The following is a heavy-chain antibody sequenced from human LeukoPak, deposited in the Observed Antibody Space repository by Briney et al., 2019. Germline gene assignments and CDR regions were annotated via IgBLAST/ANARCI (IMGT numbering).Heavy chain of an antibody. CDR2: IWYDGSNK. CDR1: GFTFSTYG. J-gene: IGHJ4*02. CDR3: ARDLEIGSSLYYFDY. Sequence: PGRPLRLSCAASGFTFSTYGMHCVRQAPGKGLEWVAVIWYDGSNKYYADSVRGRFTISRDNFKNTLYLQMNSLRAEDTAVYYCARDLEIGSSLYYFDYWGQGTLVTVSS. V-gene: IGHV3-33*01. D-gene: IGHD3-3*01.